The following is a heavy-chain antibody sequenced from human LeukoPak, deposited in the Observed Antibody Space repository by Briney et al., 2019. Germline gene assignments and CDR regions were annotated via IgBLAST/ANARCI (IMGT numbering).Heavy chain of an antibody. V-gene: IGHV1-18*01. D-gene: IGHD3-9*01. CDR1: GYTFTSYG. Sequence: ASVKVSCKASGYTFTSYGISWVRQAPGQGLEWMGWISAYNGNTNYAQRFQGRVTITRDTSASTVYMELSSLRSEDTAVYYCTRSYYDLLAGYPKNNWFDFWGQGTLVTVSS. CDR2: ISAYNGNT. J-gene: IGHJ5*01. CDR3: TRSYYDLLAGYPKNNWFDF.